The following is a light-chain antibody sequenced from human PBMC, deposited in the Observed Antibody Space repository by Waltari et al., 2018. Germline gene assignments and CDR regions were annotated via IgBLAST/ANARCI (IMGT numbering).Light chain of an antibody. J-gene: IGLJ3*02. CDR1: SSAVGSYNL. V-gene: IGLV2-23*01. CDR2: EGS. CDR3: CSYAGSSTWV. Sequence: QSALTQPASVPGSPGQSITISCTGTSSAVGSYNLFSWYQQPPGKAPKLMIYEGSKRPSGVSNRFSGSKSGNTASLTISGLQAEDEADYYCCSYAGSSTWVFGGGTKLTVL.